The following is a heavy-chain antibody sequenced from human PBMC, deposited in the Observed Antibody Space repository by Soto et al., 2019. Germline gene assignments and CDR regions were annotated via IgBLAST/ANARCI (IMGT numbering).Heavy chain of an antibody. J-gene: IGHJ4*02. CDR2: IYYSGST. Sequence: PSKTLSLTCTVSVGSIISYYWSWSRQPPGKGLEWIGYIYYSGSTNYNPSLKSRVTISVDTSKNQFSLKLSSVTAADTAVYYCARETGSEWRPIDYWGQGTLVTVSS. D-gene: IGHD1-1*01. CDR3: ARETGSEWRPIDY. CDR1: VGSIISYY. V-gene: IGHV4-59*01.